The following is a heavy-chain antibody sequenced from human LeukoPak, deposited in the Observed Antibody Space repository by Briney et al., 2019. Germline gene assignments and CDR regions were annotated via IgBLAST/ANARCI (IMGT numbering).Heavy chain of an antibody. CDR2: ISGSGDST. D-gene: IGHD6-13*01. Sequence: GSLRLSCAASGFTFSNYAMRWVRQAPGKGLEWVSGISGSGDSTYYADSVKGRFTISRDNSKNTLYLQMNSLRAEDTAVYYCAKDFRGDSSTDYYFDYWGQGTLVTVSS. CDR3: AKDFRGDSSTDYYFDY. V-gene: IGHV3-23*01. CDR1: GFTFSNYA. J-gene: IGHJ4*02.